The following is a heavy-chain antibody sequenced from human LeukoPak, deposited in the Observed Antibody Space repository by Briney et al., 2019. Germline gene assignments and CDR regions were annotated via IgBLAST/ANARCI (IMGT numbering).Heavy chain of an antibody. CDR1: GFTFSSYS. CDR2: ISSSSSYI. CDR3: ARGSGSYLSP. J-gene: IGHJ5*02. D-gene: IGHD1-26*01. Sequence: PGGSLRLSCAASGFTFSSYSMNWVRQAPGKGLEWVSSISSSSSYIYYAGSVKGRFTISRDNAKNSLYLQMNSLRAEDTAVYYCARGSGSYLSPWGQGTLVTVSS. V-gene: IGHV3-21*01.